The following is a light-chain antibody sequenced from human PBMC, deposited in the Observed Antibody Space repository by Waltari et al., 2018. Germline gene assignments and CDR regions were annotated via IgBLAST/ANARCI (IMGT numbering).Light chain of an antibody. CDR3: HSRDTTSTRL. CDR2: GQT. Sequence: SSELTQDPAVSVALGQTVRITCQGDSLRRFYARWYQQRPGQAPILVLYGQTNRPSGIPDRFSGSTSGNPASWTITRAQAEDEGDYFCHSRDTTSTRLFGGGTRVTV. CDR1: SLRRFY. J-gene: IGLJ2*01. V-gene: IGLV3-19*01.